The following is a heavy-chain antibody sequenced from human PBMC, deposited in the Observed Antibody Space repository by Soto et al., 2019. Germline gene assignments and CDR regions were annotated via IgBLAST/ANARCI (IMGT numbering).Heavy chain of an antibody. D-gene: IGHD6-19*01. CDR1: GFTFSNAW. CDR3: TTETRYSSGWYYFDY. V-gene: IGHV3-15*01. CDR2: IKSKTDGGTT. J-gene: IGHJ4*02. Sequence: GGSLRLSCAASGFTFSNAWMSWVRQAPGKGLEWVGRIKSKTDGGTTDYAAPVKGRFTISRDDSKNTLYLQMNSLKTEDTAVYYCTTETRYSSGWYYFDYWGQGTLVTVSS.